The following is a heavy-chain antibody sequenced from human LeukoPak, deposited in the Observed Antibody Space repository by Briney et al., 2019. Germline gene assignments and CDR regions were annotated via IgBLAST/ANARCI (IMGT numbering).Heavy chain of an antibody. Sequence: GRSLRLSCAASGFTFSRYGMNWVRQASGKGLEWVALISYDGSNKYYADSVRGRFTISRDNSKNTLYLQMNSLRPEDTAVYYCAKGDPYGSGSYPVDYWGQGTLVTVSS. CDR2: ISYDGSNK. D-gene: IGHD3-10*01. V-gene: IGHV3-30*18. CDR1: GFTFSRYG. CDR3: AKGDPYGSGSYPVDY. J-gene: IGHJ4*02.